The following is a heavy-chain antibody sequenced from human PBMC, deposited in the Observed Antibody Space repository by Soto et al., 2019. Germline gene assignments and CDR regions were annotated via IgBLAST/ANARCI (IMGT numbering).Heavy chain of an antibody. CDR2: ISYDGGDK. CDR3: ARNLGVYRSFHYPCDD. V-gene: IGHV3-30*03. D-gene: IGHD2-8*02. Sequence: QVQLVESGGGVVQPGGSLRLSCAASGFTFSRYGMHWVRQAPGKGLERVADISYDGGDKYYADSVKGRFTISRDNSENPMYLQMSRLRAVDMAVYYCARNLGVYRSFHYPCDDWGQGTLVT. J-gene: IGHJ4*02. CDR1: GFTFSRYG.